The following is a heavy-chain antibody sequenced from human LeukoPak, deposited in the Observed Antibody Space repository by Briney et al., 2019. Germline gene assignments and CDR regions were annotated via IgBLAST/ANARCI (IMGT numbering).Heavy chain of an antibody. CDR2: IKTYNGNT. J-gene: IGHJ5*02. V-gene: IGHV1-18*01. Sequence: GASVKVSCKASGYSSASYGIIWVRQAPGHGLEWMGWIKTYNGNTNYAQKFQGRVTLTTDTSTRTAYMELRSLTSDDTAVYYCAREGNTWLDPWGQGALVTVSS. CDR1: GYSSASYG. CDR3: AREGNTWLDP.